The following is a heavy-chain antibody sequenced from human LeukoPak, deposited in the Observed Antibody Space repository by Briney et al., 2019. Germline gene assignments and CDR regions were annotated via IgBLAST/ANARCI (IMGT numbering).Heavy chain of an antibody. CDR2: IYYSGST. Sequence: SETLSLTCTVSGGSISSYYWSWIRQPPGKGLEWIGYIYYSGSTNYNPSLKSRVTISVDTSKNQLSLKLSSVTAADTAVYYCARLDYGGNSGFLLDYWGQGTLVTVSS. CDR1: GGSISSYY. J-gene: IGHJ4*02. V-gene: IGHV4-59*08. D-gene: IGHD4-23*01. CDR3: ARLDYGGNSGFLLDY.